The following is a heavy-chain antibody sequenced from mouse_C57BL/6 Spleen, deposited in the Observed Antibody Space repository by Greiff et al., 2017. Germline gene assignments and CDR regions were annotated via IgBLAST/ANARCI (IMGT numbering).Heavy chain of an antibody. J-gene: IGHJ1*03. D-gene: IGHD1-1*01. V-gene: IGHV5-6*01. Sequence: EVHLVESGGDLVKPGGSLKLSCAASGFTFSSYGMSWVRQTPDKRLEWVATISSGGSYTYYPDSVKGRFTISRDNAKNTLYLQMSSLKSEDTAMYYCARDYYGSSYEWYFDVWGTGTTVTVSS. CDR3: ARDYYGSSYEWYFDV. CDR2: ISSGGSYT. CDR1: GFTFSSYG.